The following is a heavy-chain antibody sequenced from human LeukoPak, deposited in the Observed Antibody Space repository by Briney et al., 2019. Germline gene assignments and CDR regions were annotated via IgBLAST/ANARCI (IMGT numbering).Heavy chain of an antibody. CDR3: ANSRPDSYIDS. J-gene: IGHJ4*02. V-gene: IGHV3-21*04. CDR1: RFTFSSYS. D-gene: IGHD1-14*01. Sequence: GGSLRPSCAASRFTFSSYSMNWARQAPGKGLEWVSSISSSGSYIYYADSVKGRFTISRDNAKNSVYLQMNSLRPDDTAFYYCANSRPDSYIDSWGQGTLVTVST. CDR2: ISSSGSYI.